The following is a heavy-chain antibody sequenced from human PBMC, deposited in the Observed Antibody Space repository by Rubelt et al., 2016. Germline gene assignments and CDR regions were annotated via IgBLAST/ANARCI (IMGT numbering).Heavy chain of an antibody. CDR1: GNSFTSHY. CDR2: INPSIGKT. CDR3: ARGGSSYGDFDY. J-gene: IGHJ4*02. D-gene: IGHD5-18*01. Sequence: QVQLVQSGAEVKKPGASVKVSCKASGNSFTSHYIHCVRQAPGQGLEWMGMINPSIGKTHYAQTFQGRVTLTREPSTRTVYMELSSLTSEDTAVYYCARGGSSYGDFDYWGQGTRVTVSS. V-gene: IGHV1-46*01.